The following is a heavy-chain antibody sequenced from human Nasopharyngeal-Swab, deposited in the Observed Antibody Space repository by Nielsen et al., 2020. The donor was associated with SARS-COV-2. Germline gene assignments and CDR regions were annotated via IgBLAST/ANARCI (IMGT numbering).Heavy chain of an antibody. D-gene: IGHD2-21*02. Sequence: SETLSLTCAVYGGSFSGHYWSWIRQHPGKGLEWIGYIYYSGSTYYNPSLKSRVTISVDTSKNQFSLKLSSVTAADTAVYYCARARRNFVVVSAFDYWGQGTLVTVSS. J-gene: IGHJ4*02. V-gene: IGHV4-31*11. CDR3: ARARRNFVVVSAFDY. CDR2: IYYSGST. CDR1: GGSFSGHY.